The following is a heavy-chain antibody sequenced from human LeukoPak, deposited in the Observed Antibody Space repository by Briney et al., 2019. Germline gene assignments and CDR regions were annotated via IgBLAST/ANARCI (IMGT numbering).Heavy chain of an antibody. CDR2: FDPEDGET. V-gene: IGHV1-24*01. CDR3: ATSRDSSGYYLTPFDY. Sequence: ASVKVSCKVSGYTLTELSMHWVRQAPGKGLEWMGGFDPEDGETIYAQKFQGRVTMTEDTSTDTAYMELSSLGSEDTAVYYCATSRDSSGYYLTPFDYWGQGTLVTVSS. CDR1: GYTLTELS. D-gene: IGHD3-22*01. J-gene: IGHJ4*02.